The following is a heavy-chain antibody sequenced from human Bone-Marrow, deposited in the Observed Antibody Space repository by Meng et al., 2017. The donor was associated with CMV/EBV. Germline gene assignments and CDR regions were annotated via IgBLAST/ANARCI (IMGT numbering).Heavy chain of an antibody. J-gene: IGHJ6*02. CDR2: ISSSSSYI. D-gene: IGHD3-3*01. V-gene: IGHV3-21*01. Sequence: GESLKISCAASGFTFSSSVMHWVRQAPGKGLEWVSSISSSSSYIYYADSVKGRFTISRDNAKNSLYLQMNSLRAEDTAVYYCARGLRFLEWTVYYYYGMDVWGQGTTVTVSS. CDR1: GFTFSSSV. CDR3: ARGLRFLEWTVYYYYGMDV.